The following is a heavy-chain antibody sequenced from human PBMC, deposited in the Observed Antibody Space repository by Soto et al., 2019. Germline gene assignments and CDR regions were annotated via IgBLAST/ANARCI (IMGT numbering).Heavy chain of an antibody. J-gene: IGHJ6*02. V-gene: IGHV1-18*01. Sequence: ASVKVSCKASGYTFTSYRISWGRHAPEQGLEWMGWISAYNGNTNDAQKLQGRVTMTTDTSTSTAYMELRSLRSDDTAVYYCARDLEMATTNYYYGMDVWGQGTTVTVS. CDR2: ISAYNGNT. CDR3: ARDLEMATTNYYYGMDV. D-gene: IGHD1-1*01. CDR1: GYTFTSYR.